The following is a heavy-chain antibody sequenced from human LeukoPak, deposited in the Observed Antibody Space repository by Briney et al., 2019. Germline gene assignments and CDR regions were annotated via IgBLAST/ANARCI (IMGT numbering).Heavy chain of an antibody. D-gene: IGHD3-10*01. J-gene: IGHJ4*02. Sequence: VGSLTLSCAASGVTIYRNYMSWVRQAPGKGLEWLSHTYIGGNTYYADSVKGRFTISRDRSKNTVYLQMNRLRAEDTAVYYGATSTPASYGYFDYWGQGTMVTVSS. CDR1: GVTIYRNY. CDR2: TYIGGNT. V-gene: IGHV3-53*01. CDR3: ATSTPASYGYFDY.